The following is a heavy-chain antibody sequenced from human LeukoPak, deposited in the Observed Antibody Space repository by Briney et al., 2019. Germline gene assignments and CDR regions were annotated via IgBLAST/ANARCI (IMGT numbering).Heavy chain of an antibody. D-gene: IGHD6-19*01. Sequence: PGGSLRLSCAASGFPFSVYSMNWVRQAPGKGLEWVASIKQDGSEKYYVDSVKGRFSISRDNAKNSLHLQMNSLRAEDTAVYYCARDHTVDGLVFDYWGQGILVTVSS. CDR2: IKQDGSEK. V-gene: IGHV3-7*01. CDR3: ARDHTVDGLVFDY. J-gene: IGHJ4*02. CDR1: GFPFSVYS.